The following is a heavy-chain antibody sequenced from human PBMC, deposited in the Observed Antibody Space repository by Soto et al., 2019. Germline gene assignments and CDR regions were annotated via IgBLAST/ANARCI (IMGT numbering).Heavy chain of an antibody. D-gene: IGHD2-15*01. J-gene: IGHJ4*02. CDR3: AKDRLGYCSGGSCYMGY. CDR2: ISYDGSNK. CDR1: GFTFSSYG. Sequence: GWSLRLSCAASGFTFSSYGMHLVRQAPGKGLEWVAFISYDGSNKYYADSVKGRFTISRDNSKNTLYLQMNSLRAEETAVYYCAKDRLGYCSGGSCYMGYWGQGTLVTVSS. V-gene: IGHV3-30*18.